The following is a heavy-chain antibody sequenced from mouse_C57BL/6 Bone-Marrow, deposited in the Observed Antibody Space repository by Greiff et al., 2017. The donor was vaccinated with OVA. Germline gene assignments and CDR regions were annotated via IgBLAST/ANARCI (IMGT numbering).Heavy chain of an antibody. J-gene: IGHJ3*01. Sequence: EVQVVESGAELVRPGASVKLSCTASGFNIKDDYMHWVKQRPEQGLEWIGWIDPENGDTEYASKFQGKATITADTSSNTAYLQLSSLTSEDTAVYYCTTDGNWGQGTLVTVSA. D-gene: IGHD2-1*01. V-gene: IGHV14-4*01. CDR3: TTDGN. CDR1: GFNIKDDY. CDR2: IDPENGDT.